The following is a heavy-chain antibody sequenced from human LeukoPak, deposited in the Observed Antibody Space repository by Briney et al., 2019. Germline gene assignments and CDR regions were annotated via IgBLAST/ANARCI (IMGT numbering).Heavy chain of an antibody. V-gene: IGHV4-39*01. CDR3: ARRYFYDSGGYYYYFDY. Sequence: SETLSLTCTVSGGSISGSSYYWDWIRQPPGKGLEWIGSIYYSGSTYYTPSLKSRVTISVDTSKNQFSLKLSSVTAADTAVYYCARRYFYDSGGYYYYFDYWGQGTLVTVSS. CDR2: IYYSGST. D-gene: IGHD3-22*01. J-gene: IGHJ4*02. CDR1: GGSISGSSYY.